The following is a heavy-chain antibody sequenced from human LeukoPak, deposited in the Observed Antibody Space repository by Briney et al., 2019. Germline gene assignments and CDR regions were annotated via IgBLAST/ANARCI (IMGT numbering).Heavy chain of an antibody. Sequence: PGGSLRLSCATSGFTLTNYAMHWVRQPAGEGLEWVSALGTAGDTFYPGFVKGRFSISRDNAKKSLFLQMNSLRVEDTAIYYCARQSTPHGNFDYWGQGTLVTVSS. D-gene: IGHD5-24*01. J-gene: IGHJ4*02. CDR2: LGTAGDT. CDR1: GFTLTNYA. CDR3: ARQSTPHGNFDY. V-gene: IGHV3-13*01.